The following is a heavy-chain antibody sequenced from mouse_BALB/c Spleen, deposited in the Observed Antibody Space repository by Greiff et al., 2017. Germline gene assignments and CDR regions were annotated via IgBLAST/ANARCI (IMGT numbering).Heavy chain of an antibody. CDR2: ISDGGSYT. J-gene: IGHJ4*01. CDR3: ARDCNYGSSYGAMDY. D-gene: IGHD1-1*01. Sequence: EVQLVESGGGLVKPGGSLKLSCAASGFTFSDYYMYWVRQTPEKRLEWVATISDGGSYTYYPDSVKGRFTISRDNAKNNLYLQMSSLKSEDTAMYYCARDCNYGSSYGAMDYWGQGTSVTVSS. CDR1: GFTFSDYY. V-gene: IGHV5-4*02.